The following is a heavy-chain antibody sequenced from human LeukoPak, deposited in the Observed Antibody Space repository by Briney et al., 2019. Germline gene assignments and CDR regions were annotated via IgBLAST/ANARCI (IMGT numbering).Heavy chain of an antibody. D-gene: IGHD6-13*01. CDR2: IYSGGST. CDR1: GFTVNSNY. V-gene: IGHV3-53*01. Sequence: GGSLRLSCAASGFTVNSNYMSWVRQAPGKGLEWVSVIYSGGSTYYADSVKGRFTISRDNSKNTLYLQMNSLRAEDTAVYYCARHSSSWYFAFVIWGQGTMVTVSS. J-gene: IGHJ3*02. CDR3: ARHSSSWYFAFVI.